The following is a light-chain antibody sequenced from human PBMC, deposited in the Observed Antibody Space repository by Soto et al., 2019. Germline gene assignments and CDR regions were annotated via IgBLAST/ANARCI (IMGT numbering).Light chain of an antibody. V-gene: IGKV1-5*01. CDR2: DAS. J-gene: IGKJ5*01. Sequence: DIQMTQSPYTLPASVVDRVTITCRASQSISSWLAWYQQKPGKAPQLLIYDASSLESGVPSRCSGSGSGTEFTLTISSLHPDDFATYYCQQYNSYPTFGQGTRLEI. CDR1: QSISSW. CDR3: QQYNSYPT.